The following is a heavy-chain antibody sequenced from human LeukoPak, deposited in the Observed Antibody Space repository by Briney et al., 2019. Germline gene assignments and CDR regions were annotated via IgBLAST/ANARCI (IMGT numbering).Heavy chain of an antibody. V-gene: IGHV3-23*01. CDR2: ISRSGGST. CDR3: ARDTYCDYRFGY. D-gene: IGHD4-17*01. CDR1: GFTFTSYA. Sequence: PGGSLRLSCAASGFTFTSYAMRWVRKAPGKGLEGVSAISRSGGSTYYADSVKGRFTIPRDNSKNTLCLQMTSLRAEDTAVYNCARDTYCDYRFGYWGQGTLVTVSS. J-gene: IGHJ4*02.